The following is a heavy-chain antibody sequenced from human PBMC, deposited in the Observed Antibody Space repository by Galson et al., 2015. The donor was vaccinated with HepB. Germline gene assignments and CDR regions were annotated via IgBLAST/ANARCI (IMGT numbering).Heavy chain of an antibody. CDR3: ARAAQFLGNYDY. CDR2: INPSGDST. CDR1: GYTFTSYY. V-gene: IGHV1-46*01. J-gene: IGHJ4*02. Sequence: SVKVSCKASGYTFTSYYMHWVRQAPGQGLEWMGIINPSGDSTTYAQKFQGRITLTRDTSTTTVYMELSSLRSDDTAVYYCARAAQFLGNYDYWGQGTLVTVSS. D-gene: IGHD1-7*01.